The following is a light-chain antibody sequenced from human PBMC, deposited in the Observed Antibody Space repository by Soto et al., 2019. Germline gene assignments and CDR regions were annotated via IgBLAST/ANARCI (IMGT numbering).Light chain of an antibody. CDR1: QSINSW. CDR2: KAS. CDR3: PKYNDIWT. J-gene: IGKJ1*01. Sequence: DIQMTQSPSTLSASVGDRVTITCRASQSINSWLAWYQQKPGKAPKLLIYKASTLQSGVPSRFRGSGSGTEFTPAISSQKPDDSATYTCPKYNDIWTFGQGTNVEIK. V-gene: IGKV1-5*03.